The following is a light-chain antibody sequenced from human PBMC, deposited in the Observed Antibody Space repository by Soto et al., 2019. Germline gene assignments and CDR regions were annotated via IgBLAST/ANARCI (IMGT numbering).Light chain of an antibody. J-gene: IGKJ1*01. CDR3: QQHNTYPRT. Sequence: DIQMTQSPSSLSASVGDRVTITCRASQDISSYLAWYQQKPGKAPKVLIYAAFSLENGVPSRFSGSGSGTEFTLTISSLQPEDFATYYCQQHNTYPRTFGPGTKVDIK. CDR1: QDISSY. CDR2: AAF. V-gene: IGKV1-9*01.